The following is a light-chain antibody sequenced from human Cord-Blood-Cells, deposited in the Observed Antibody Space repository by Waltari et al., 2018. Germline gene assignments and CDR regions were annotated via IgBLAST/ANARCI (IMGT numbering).Light chain of an antibody. J-gene: IGKJ2*01. CDR2: DAS. CDR3: QQRSNWPYT. CDR1: QSVSSY. Sequence: EIVLTQSPATLSLSPGERATLSCSASQSVSSYFSWYQQKPGQAPRLLIYDASNRATGIPARFSGSGSGTDFTLTISSLEPEDFAVYYCQQRSNWPYTFGQGTKLEIK. V-gene: IGKV3-11*01.